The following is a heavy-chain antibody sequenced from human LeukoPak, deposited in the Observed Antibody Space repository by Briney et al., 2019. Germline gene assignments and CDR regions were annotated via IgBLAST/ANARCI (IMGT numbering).Heavy chain of an antibody. CDR3: ASIGYCSGGSCYSLDY. CDR2: IIPIFGTA. J-gene: IGHJ4*02. D-gene: IGHD2-15*01. Sequence: ASVKVSCKASGGTFSSYAISWVRQAPGQGLEWMGGIIPIFGTANYAQKFQGRVTITTDESTSTAYMELSSLRSEDTAVYYCASIGYCSGGSCYSLDYWGQGTLVTVSS. CDR1: GGTFSSYA. V-gene: IGHV1-69*05.